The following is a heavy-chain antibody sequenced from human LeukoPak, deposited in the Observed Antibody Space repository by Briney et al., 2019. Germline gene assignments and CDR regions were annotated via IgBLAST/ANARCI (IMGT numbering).Heavy chain of an antibody. CDR2: IYYSGST. V-gene: IGHV4-39*01. Sequence: SETLSLTCTVSGGSISNNNYYWGWIRQPPGKGLEWIGSIYYSGSTYYNPSLKSRVTISVDTSKNQFSLKLSSVTAADTAVYYCARQVRYYDSSVHFDHWGQGTLVTVSS. J-gene: IGHJ4*02. CDR1: GGSISNNNYY. D-gene: IGHD3-22*01. CDR3: ARQVRYYDSSVHFDH.